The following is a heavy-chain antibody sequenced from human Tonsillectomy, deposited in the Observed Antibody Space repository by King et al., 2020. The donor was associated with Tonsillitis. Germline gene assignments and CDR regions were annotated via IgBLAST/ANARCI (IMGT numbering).Heavy chain of an antibody. D-gene: IGHD4-17*01. Sequence: QLQESGPGLVKPSETLSLACTVSGGSISSYSWSWIRQTPGKGLQWIGCIYYSGSTNYNPSLKSRVTISMDTSTNQFSMKLSSVTAADTAVYYCARDLSTVSTPYPYFYFMDVWGKGTTVAVSS. J-gene: IGHJ6*03. CDR1: GGSISSYS. V-gene: IGHV4-59*01. CDR2: IYYSGST. CDR3: ARDLSTVSTPYPYFYFMDV.